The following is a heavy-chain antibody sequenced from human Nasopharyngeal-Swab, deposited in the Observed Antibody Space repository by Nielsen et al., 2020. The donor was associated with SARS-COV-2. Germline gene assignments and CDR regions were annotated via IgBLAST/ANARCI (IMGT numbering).Heavy chain of an antibody. CDR1: GGTFSSYA. CDR3: ARVKLRLGELSLASKAFYYYYGMDV. Sequence: SVKVSCKASGGTFSSYAISWVRQAPGLGLEWMGRIIPILGIANYAQKFQGRVTITADKSTSTAYMELSSLRSEDTAVYYCARVKLRLGELSLASKAFYYYYGMDVWGQGTTVTVSS. V-gene: IGHV1-69*04. J-gene: IGHJ6*02. CDR2: IIPILGIA. D-gene: IGHD3-16*02.